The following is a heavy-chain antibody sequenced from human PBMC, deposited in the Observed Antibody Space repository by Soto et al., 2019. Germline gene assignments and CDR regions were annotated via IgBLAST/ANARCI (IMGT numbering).Heavy chain of an antibody. CDR2: ISYDGINK. V-gene: IGHV3-30*03. CDR1: GFTFSRYG. CDR3: ARSPQPTRGIHWYFDL. Sequence: HPGGSLRLSCAASGFTFSRYGMHWVRQAPGKGLEWVAAISYDGINKYYVDSVKGRFTISRDNSKNTLYVQMNSLRAEDTALYYCARSPQPTRGIHWYFDLWGRGILVTVSS. D-gene: IGHD1-26*01. J-gene: IGHJ2*01.